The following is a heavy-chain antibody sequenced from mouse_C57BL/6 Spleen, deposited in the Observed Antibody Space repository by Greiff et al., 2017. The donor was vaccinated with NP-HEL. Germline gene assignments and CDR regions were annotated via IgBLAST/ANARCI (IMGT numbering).Heavy chain of an antibody. CDR1: GYTFTDYN. Sequence: EVQLQQSGPELVKPGASVKMSCKASGYTFTDYNMHWVKQSHGKSLEWIGYINPNNGGTSYNQKFKGKATLTVNKSSSTAYMELRSLTSEDSAVYYCARSGYYGSSPSWYFDVWGTGTTVTVSS. D-gene: IGHD1-1*01. J-gene: IGHJ1*03. CDR2: INPNNGGT. CDR3: ARSGYYGSSPSWYFDV. V-gene: IGHV1-22*01.